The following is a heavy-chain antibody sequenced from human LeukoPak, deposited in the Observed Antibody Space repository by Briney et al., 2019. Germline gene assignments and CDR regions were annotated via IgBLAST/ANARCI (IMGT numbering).Heavy chain of an antibody. Sequence: SETLSLTCAVYGGSFSGYYWTWIRQPPGKGLEWIGEINQSGDTNCNPSLKSRVTISGGPSKNQFSLRLSPVTAADTAVYYCARGSSWFYGSGTFYNPYYNGMDVWGKGTPVTVSS. D-gene: IGHD3-10*01. CDR3: ARGSSWFYGSGTFYNPYYNGMDV. J-gene: IGHJ6*04. CDR2: INQSGDT. CDR1: GGSFSGYY. V-gene: IGHV4-34*01.